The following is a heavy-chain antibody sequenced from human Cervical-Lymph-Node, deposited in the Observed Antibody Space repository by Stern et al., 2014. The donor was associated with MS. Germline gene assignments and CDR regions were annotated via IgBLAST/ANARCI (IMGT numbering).Heavy chain of an antibody. J-gene: IGHJ3*02. V-gene: IGHV5-51*03. CDR3: ARRMSNRFLWDAFDT. CDR1: GFNFTTYW. D-gene: IGHD2/OR15-2a*01. Sequence: EVQLVQSGAAVKKPGDSLKISCKGSGFNFTTYWIGWVRQMHGKGLAWMGIIYPGDSDTRHIPSFQGQVTMSDDKSLRTAELQCSSMTASDTAIYFCARRMSNRFLWDAFDTWGQGTVVIVSS. CDR2: IYPGDSDT.